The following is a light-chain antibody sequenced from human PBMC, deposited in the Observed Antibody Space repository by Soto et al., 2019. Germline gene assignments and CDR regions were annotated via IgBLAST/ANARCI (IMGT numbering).Light chain of an antibody. J-gene: IGKJ2*01. Sequence: EIVLTQSPGTLSLSPGEGGTLSCRASQSISSSYLAWYQQKPGQSPRLLFYAASSRATGVPDRFSGSGSGTTFTLTISRLEPEDFAVYYCQLYGGSHMFSFGQGTKLEIK. CDR3: QLYGGSHMFS. CDR1: QSISSSY. CDR2: AAS. V-gene: IGKV3-20*01.